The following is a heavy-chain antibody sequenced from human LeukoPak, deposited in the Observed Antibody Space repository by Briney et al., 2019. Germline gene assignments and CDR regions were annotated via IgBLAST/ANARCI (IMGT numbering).Heavy chain of an antibody. J-gene: IGHJ4*02. CDR3: ARQSITYYYDSSGYYNGAQSDY. CDR1: GYSITSGYY. CDR2: IYHSGDT. D-gene: IGHD3-22*01. Sequence: SETLSLTCIVSGYSITSGYYWGWIRQPPGKGLEWIGSIYHSGDTYYNPSLKSRVTISVDTSKNQFSLKLSSVTAADTAVYYCARQSITYYYDSSGYYNGAQSDYWGQGTLVTVSS. V-gene: IGHV4-38-2*02.